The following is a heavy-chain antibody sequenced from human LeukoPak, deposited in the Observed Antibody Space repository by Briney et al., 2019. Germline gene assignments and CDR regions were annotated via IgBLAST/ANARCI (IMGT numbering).Heavy chain of an antibody. Sequence: ASVKVSCKASGYTFTSYGISWVRQAPAQGLEWMGWISAYNGNTNYAQKLQGRVTMTTDTSTSTAYMELRSLRSDDTAVYYCATGYGSGSKNYYYYYYMDVWGKGATVTVSS. J-gene: IGHJ6*03. CDR3: ATGYGSGSKNYYYYYYMDV. CDR1: GYTFTSYG. V-gene: IGHV1-18*01. CDR2: ISAYNGNT. D-gene: IGHD3-10*01.